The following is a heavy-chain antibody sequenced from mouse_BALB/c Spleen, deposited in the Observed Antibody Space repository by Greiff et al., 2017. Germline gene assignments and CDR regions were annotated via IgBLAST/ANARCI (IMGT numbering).Heavy chain of an antibody. J-gene: IGHJ2*01. Sequence: EVQRVESGGGLVQPGGSLKLSCAASGFTFSSYTMSWVRQTPEKRLEWVAYISNGGGSTYYPDTVKGRFTISRDNAKNTLYLQMSSLKSEDTAMYYCARRGTMYYFDDWGQGTTLTVSS. V-gene: IGHV5-12-2*01. CDR1: GFTFSSYT. CDR2: ISNGGGST. D-gene: IGHD1-1*02. CDR3: ARRGTMYYFDD.